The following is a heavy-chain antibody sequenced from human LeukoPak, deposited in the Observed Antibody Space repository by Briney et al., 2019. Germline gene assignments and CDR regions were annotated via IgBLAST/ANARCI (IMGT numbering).Heavy chain of an antibody. D-gene: IGHD3-22*01. J-gene: IGHJ1*01. CDR2: ISPSSSYI. CDR1: GFSFSCYS. CDR3: TRDVIEGGSGYTTYFQH. V-gene: IGHV3-21*01. Sequence: GGSLRLSCAASGFSFSCYSMNWVRQAPGKGLEWVSSISPSSSYIYYADSVKGRFTISRDNAKNSLYLQLNSLRAEDTAVYYCTRDVIEGGSGYTTYFQHWGQGTLVTVSS.